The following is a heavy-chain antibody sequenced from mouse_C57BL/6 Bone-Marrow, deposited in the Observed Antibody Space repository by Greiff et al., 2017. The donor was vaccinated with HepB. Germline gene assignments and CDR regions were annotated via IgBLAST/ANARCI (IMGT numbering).Heavy chain of an antibody. J-gene: IGHJ1*03. D-gene: IGHD1-1*01. Sequence: VQLQQSGAELVKPGASVKLSCKASGYTFTSYWMHWVKQRPGRGLEWIGRIDPNSGGTKYNEKFKSKATLTVDKPSSTAYMQLSSLTSEDSAVYYCASEYYYGSSHWYFDVWGTGTTVTVSS. CDR1: GYTFTSYW. CDR2: IDPNSGGT. CDR3: ASEYYYGSSHWYFDV. V-gene: IGHV1-72*01.